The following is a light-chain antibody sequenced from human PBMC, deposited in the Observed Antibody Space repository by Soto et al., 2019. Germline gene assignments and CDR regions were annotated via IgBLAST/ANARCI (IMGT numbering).Light chain of an antibody. J-gene: IGKJ4*01. CDR2: KAS. CDR1: QTISSW. V-gene: IGKV1-5*03. Sequence: DIQMTQSPSTLSGSVGDRVTIPCRASQTISSWLAWYQQKPGKAPKLLIYKASTLKSGVPSRFSGSGSGTEFTLTISSLQPDDFATYYCQQYNSYSPLTFGGGTKWIS. CDR3: QQYNSYSPLT.